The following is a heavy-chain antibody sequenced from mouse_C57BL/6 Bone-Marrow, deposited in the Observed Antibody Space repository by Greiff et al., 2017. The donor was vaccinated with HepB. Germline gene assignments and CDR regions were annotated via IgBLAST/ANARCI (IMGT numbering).Heavy chain of an antibody. Sequence: DVKLVESGGGLVQSGRSLRLSCATSGFTFSDFYMEWVRQAPGKGLEWIAASRNKANDYTTEYSASVKGRFIVSRDTSQSILYLQMNALRAEDTAIYYCARDGDVESGFAYWGQGTLVTVSA. D-gene: IGHD3-3*01. CDR1: GFTFSDFY. V-gene: IGHV7-1*01. J-gene: IGHJ3*01. CDR2: SRNKANDYTT. CDR3: ARDGDVESGFAY.